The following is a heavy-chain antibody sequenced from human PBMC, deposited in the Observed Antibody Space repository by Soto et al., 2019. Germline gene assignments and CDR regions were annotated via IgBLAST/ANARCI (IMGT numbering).Heavy chain of an antibody. CDR3: ARVASHCSSTSCWDWFDP. V-gene: IGHV4-31*03. CDR2: IYYSGST. D-gene: IGHD2-2*01. CDR1: GGSISSGGYY. Sequence: PSETLSLTCTVSGGSISSGGYYWSWIRQHPGKGLEWIGYIYYSGSTYYNPSLKSRVTISVDTSKNQFSLKLSSVTAADTAVYYCARVASHCSSTSCWDWFDPWGQGTLVTVSS. J-gene: IGHJ5*02.